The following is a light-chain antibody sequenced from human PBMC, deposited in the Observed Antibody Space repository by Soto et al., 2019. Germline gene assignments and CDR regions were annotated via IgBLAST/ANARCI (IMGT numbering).Light chain of an antibody. CDR3: QKYNSAPLT. J-gene: IGKJ4*01. Sequence: DIQMTQSPSSLSASVGDRVTISCRAGQDISNYLAWYQQKPGKVPKLLIYAASTLQSGVPSRFSGSGSGTDYTLTISSLQPEDVATYYCQKYNSAPLTFGGGTKVDIK. V-gene: IGKV1-27*01. CDR1: QDISNY. CDR2: AAS.